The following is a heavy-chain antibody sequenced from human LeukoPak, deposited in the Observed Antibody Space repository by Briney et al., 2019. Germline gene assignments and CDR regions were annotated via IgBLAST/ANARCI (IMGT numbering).Heavy chain of an antibody. J-gene: IGHJ3*02. CDR2: ISYDASNK. D-gene: IGHD6-19*01. CDR1: GFTFSSYG. V-gene: IGHV3-30*19. Sequence: GGSLRLSCAASGFTFSSYGMHWVRQAPGKGLEWVALISYDASNKYYADSVKGRFTISRDNSKNTLYLQLNSLRTEDTAVYYCARGARGSGWRVFDIWGQGTMVTVSS. CDR3: ARGARGSGWRVFDI.